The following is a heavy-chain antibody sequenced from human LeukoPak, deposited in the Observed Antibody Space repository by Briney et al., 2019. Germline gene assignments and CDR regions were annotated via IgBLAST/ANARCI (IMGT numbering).Heavy chain of an antibody. D-gene: IGHD5-18*01. CDR1: GFTFSSYA. CDR2: IRHDGNNK. J-gene: IGHJ5*02. CDR3: ARDGYSYGFDP. V-gene: IGHV3-30*02. Sequence: GRSLRLSCAASGFTFSSYAMHWVRQPQNKVLGWVAFIRHDGNNKYYADSVKGRFTISRDNPKNTLYLQMNSLGAEDTAVYYCARDGYSYGFDPWGQGTLVTVSS.